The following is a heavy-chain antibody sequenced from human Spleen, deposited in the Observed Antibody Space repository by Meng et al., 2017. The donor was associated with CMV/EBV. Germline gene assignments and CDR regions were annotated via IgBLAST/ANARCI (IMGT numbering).Heavy chain of an antibody. V-gene: IGHV1-69*10. CDR1: GGTFSSYA. D-gene: IGHD3-16*01. Sequence: SVKVSCKASGGTFSSYAISWVRQAPGQGLEWMGGIIPILGIANYAQKFQGRVTITADKSTSTAYMELSSLRSEDTAVYYCARDQVGVLGLYGMDVWGQGTTVTVSS. CDR2: IIPILGIA. CDR3: ARDQVGVLGLYGMDV. J-gene: IGHJ6*02.